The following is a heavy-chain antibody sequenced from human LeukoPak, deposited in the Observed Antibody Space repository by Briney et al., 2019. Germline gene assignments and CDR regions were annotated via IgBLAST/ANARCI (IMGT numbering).Heavy chain of an antibody. CDR1: GGSISSSSYY. J-gene: IGHJ4*02. V-gene: IGHV4-39*07. CDR3: ASLGLQDHHRDY. Sequence: KPSETLSLTCTVSGGSISSSSYYWGWIRQPPGKGLEWIGSIYYSGSTYYNPSLKSRVTISVDTSKNQFSLKLSSVTAADTAVYYCASLGLQDHHRDYWGQGTLVTVSS. CDR2: IYYSGST. D-gene: IGHD1-7*01.